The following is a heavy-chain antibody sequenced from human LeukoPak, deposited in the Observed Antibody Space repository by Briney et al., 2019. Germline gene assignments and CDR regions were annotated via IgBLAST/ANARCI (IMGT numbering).Heavy chain of an antibody. V-gene: IGHV4-34*01. Sequence: TSSETLSLTCAVYGGSFSGYYWSWIRQPPGKGLEWIGEINHSGSTNYNPSLKSRVTISVDTSKNQFSLKLSSVTGADTAVYYCARHLRRDSSSPYNWFDPWGQGTLVTVSS. CDR3: ARHLRRDSSSPYNWFDP. D-gene: IGHD6-6*01. J-gene: IGHJ5*02. CDR1: GGSFSGYY. CDR2: INHSGST.